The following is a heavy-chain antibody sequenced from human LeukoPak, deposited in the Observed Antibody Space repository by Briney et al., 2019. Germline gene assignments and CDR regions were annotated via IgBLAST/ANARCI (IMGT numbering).Heavy chain of an antibody. CDR3: AKEGTFRPRSGSYHSPDY. J-gene: IGHJ4*02. D-gene: IGHD3-10*01. CDR1: GGSISSSSYY. Sequence: PSETLSLTCTVSGGSISSSSYYWGWIRQAPGKGLEWVSAISGSGGSTYYADSVKGRFTISRDNSKNTLYLQMNSLRAEDTAVYYCAKEGTFRPRSGSYHSPDYWGQGTLVTVSS. V-gene: IGHV3-23*01. CDR2: ISGSGGST.